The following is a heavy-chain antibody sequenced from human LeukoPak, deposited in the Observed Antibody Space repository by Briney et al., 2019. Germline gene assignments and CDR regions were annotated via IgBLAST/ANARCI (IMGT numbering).Heavy chain of an antibody. D-gene: IGHD3-10*01. CDR3: ARRSWFGEFYYDDY. CDR1: GFTFSSYN. V-gene: IGHV3-48*02. CDR2: ISGDSSTI. Sequence: TGGSLRLSCAASGFTFSSYNMNWVRQAPGKGLEWVSCISGDSSTIYYADSVKGRFSISRDNAKNSLDLQMNSLRDEDTAVYYCARRSWFGEFYYDDYWGQGTLVTVSS. J-gene: IGHJ4*02.